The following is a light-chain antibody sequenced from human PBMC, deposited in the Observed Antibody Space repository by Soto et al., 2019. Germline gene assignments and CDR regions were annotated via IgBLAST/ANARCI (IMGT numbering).Light chain of an antibody. CDR3: QQYGSSPGIT. CDR2: GAS. CDR1: QSVSSSY. J-gene: IGKJ5*01. V-gene: IGKV3-20*01. Sequence: EIVLTQSPGTLSLTTGERATLPCRAIQSVSSSYLAWYQQKPGQAPRLLIYGASSRATGIPDRFSGSGSGTDFTLTISRLEPEDFAVYYCQQYGSSPGITFGQGTRLEI.